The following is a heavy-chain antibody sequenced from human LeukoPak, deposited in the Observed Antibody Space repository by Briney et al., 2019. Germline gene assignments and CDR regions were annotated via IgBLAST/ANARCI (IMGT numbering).Heavy chain of an antibody. CDR2: INPSGGST. V-gene: IGHV1-46*01. D-gene: IGHD6-6*01. CDR3: AREYSSSAGVDY. J-gene: IGHJ4*02. Sequence: ASVKVSCKASGYSFTNHYMHWVRQAPGQGLEWMGIINPSGGSTSYAQKFQGRVTMTRDMSTSTVYMELSSLRSEDTAVYYCAREYSSSAGVDYWGQGTLVTVSS. CDR1: GYSFTNHY.